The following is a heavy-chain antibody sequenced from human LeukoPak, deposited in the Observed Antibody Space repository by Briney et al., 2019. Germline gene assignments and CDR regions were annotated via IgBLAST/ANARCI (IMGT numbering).Heavy chain of an antibody. CDR2: ISDSSATT. J-gene: IGHJ4*02. D-gene: IGHD6-19*01. CDR3: AKAYSSGWYPH. V-gene: IGHV3-23*01. CDR1: GFTFDNYG. Sequence: GGSLRLSCAASGFTFDNYGMSWVRQAPGKGLEWVSGISDSSATTYYADSVKGRFTISRDNSKNTLYLQMNSLRAEDTAVYYCAKAYSSGWYPHWGQGTLVTVSS.